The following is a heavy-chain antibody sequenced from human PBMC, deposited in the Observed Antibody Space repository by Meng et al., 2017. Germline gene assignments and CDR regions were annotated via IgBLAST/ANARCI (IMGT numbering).Heavy chain of an antibody. CDR3: AFSQGDIVVVPAATPPYYYGMDV. Sequence: SVKVSCKASGCTFSSYAISWVRQAPGQGLEWMGGIIPIFGTANYAQKFQGRVTITADESTSTAYMELSSLRSEDTAVYYCAFSQGDIVVVPAATPPYYYGMDVWGQGTTVTVSS. J-gene: IGHJ6*02. D-gene: IGHD2-2*01. V-gene: IGHV1-69*13. CDR2: IIPIFGTA. CDR1: GCTFSSYA.